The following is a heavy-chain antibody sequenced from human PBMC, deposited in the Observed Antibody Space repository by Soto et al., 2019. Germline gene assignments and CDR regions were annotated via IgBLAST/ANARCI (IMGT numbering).Heavy chain of an antibody. CDR2: ISSDGSRT. V-gene: IGHV3-48*02. J-gene: IGHJ4*02. Sequence: GGSLRRSCAASGIAFNSHTMYWVRQPPGKGLEWVSYISSDGSRTQYADSVKGRFTISRDNARNSLSLQMNGLRDEDTAIYYCARRRKDYAYFESLGQGTLVTVSS. CDR1: GIAFNSHT. D-gene: IGHD3-16*01. CDR3: ARRRKDYAYFES.